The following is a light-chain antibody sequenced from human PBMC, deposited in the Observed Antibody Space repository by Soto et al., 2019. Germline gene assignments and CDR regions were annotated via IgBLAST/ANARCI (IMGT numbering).Light chain of an antibody. Sequence: QSALTQPASVSGSPGQSITISCTGTSGDVGAYNYVSWYQQHPGKAPTLMIYDVSYRPSGVSDRFSGSKSANTASLTISGLQAEDEADYYCSSYTSSSTVFGGGTKLTVL. CDR1: SGDVGAYNY. CDR3: SSYTSSSTV. V-gene: IGLV2-14*01. J-gene: IGLJ2*01. CDR2: DVS.